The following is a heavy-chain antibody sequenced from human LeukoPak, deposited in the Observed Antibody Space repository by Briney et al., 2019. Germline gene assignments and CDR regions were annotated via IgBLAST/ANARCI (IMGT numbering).Heavy chain of an antibody. CDR3: ARGAARDTDY. V-gene: IGHV3-48*01. D-gene: IGHD6-6*01. CDR2: ISSSSSTI. J-gene: IGHJ4*02. Sequence: GRSLRLSCAASGFTFSSYNMYWVRQAPGKGLEWVSYISSSSSTIYYADSVKGRFTISRDNAKNSLYLQMNSLRAEDTAVYYCARGAARDTDYWGQGTLVTVSS. CDR1: GFTFSSYN.